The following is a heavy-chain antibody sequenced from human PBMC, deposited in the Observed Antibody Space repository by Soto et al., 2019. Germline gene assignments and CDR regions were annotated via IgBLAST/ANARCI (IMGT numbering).Heavy chain of an antibody. Sequence: EVQLLESGGGLVQPGGSLRLSCAASGFTFSSYAMSWVRQAPGKGLEWVSAISGSGGSTYYADSVKGRFTISRDNSKNTLYLQMNSLRAEDTAVYYCAKGQTDRPMVRGVPIDYWGQGTLVTVSS. CDR2: ISGSGGST. CDR3: AKGQTDRPMVRGVPIDY. V-gene: IGHV3-23*01. J-gene: IGHJ4*02. D-gene: IGHD3-10*01. CDR1: GFTFSSYA.